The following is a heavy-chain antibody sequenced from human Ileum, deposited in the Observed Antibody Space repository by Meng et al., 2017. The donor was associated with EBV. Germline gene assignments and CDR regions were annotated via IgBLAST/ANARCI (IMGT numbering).Heavy chain of an antibody. CDR2: ITFDGHSQ. CDR1: GFTFSRHA. D-gene: IGHD1-14*01. V-gene: IGHV3-30*09. Sequence: QAELVQAGGGVVQPGTSLSLSCEVSGFTFSRHAMHWVRQAPGKGLEWVSTITFDGHSQYYVDSVKGRFAISRDNSKNTLFLQMNNVRVEDTAVYYCARDENGRFDPWGQGTLVTVSS. CDR3: ARDENGRFDP. J-gene: IGHJ5*02.